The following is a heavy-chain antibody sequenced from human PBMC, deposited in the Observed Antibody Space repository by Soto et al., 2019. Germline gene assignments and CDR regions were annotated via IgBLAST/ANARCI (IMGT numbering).Heavy chain of an antibody. Sequence: QVQLVQSGAEVKKPGSSVKVSCKASGGTFSSYTISWVRQAPGQGLEWMGRIIPILGIANYAQKFQGRVTSTADKSTSTAYMELSSLRSEDTAVYYCARENDYGGPLDYWGQGTLVTVSS. V-gene: IGHV1-69*02. J-gene: IGHJ4*02. CDR1: GGTFSSYT. CDR3: ARENDYGGPLDY. CDR2: IIPILGIA. D-gene: IGHD4-17*01.